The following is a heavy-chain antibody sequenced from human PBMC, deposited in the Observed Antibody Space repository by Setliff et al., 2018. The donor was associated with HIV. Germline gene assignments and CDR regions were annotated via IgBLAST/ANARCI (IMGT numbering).Heavy chain of an antibody. J-gene: IGHJ4*02. CDR2: INTHSGYT. CDR3: ARGKTWLRFLDY. V-gene: IGHV1-18*01. D-gene: IGHD5-12*01. Sequence: ASVKVSCKASGYTFNNYGISWVRQAPGQGLEWMGWINTHSGYTNYAQNVQGRVTVTMDTSTSTAYMELRSLNSDDTAVYYCARGKTWLRFLDYWGQGILVTVSS. CDR1: GYTFNNYG.